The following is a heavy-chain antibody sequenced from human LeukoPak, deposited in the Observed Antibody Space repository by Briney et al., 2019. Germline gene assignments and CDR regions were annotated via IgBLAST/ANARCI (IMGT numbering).Heavy chain of an antibody. V-gene: IGHV1-3*01. J-gene: IGHJ4*02. Sequence: GASVKVSCKASGYTFTSYAMHWVRQAPGQRLEWMGWINPGNGNTKYSQKFQGRVTITRDTSASTAYMELSSLRSEDTAVYYCARDLTLYDILTGSLDYWGQGTLVTVSS. CDR2: INPGNGNT. CDR1: GYTFTSYA. D-gene: IGHD3-9*01. CDR3: ARDLTLYDILTGSLDY.